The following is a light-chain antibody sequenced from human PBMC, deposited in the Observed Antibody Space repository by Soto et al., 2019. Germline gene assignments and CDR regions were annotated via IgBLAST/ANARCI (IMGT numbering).Light chain of an antibody. Sequence: EVVMTQSPATLSASPGERATLYCRASQSVNTNLAWYQKKPGQAPTVLLYAATTRATGIPDRFSGSGSGTDFTLTISSRQPEDFALYYCQEYNDWPRGTFGQGTKVEVK. CDR1: QSVNTN. CDR3: QEYNDWPRGT. V-gene: IGKV3-15*01. J-gene: IGKJ1*01. CDR2: AAT.